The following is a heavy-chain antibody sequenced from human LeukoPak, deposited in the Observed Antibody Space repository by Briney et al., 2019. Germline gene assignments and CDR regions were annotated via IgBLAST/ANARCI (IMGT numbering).Heavy chain of an antibody. J-gene: IGHJ6*03. CDR3: ARGEIYCSGGSCYLDYYYYYMDV. CDR2: INSDGSST. V-gene: IGHV3-74*01. CDR1: GFTFSSYW. Sequence: GGSLRLSCAASGFTFSSYWMHWVRQAPGKGLVWVPRINSDGSSTSYADSVKGRFTISRDNAKNTLYLQMNSLRAEDTAVYYCARGEIYCSGGSCYLDYYYYYMDVWGKGTTVTVSS. D-gene: IGHD2-15*01.